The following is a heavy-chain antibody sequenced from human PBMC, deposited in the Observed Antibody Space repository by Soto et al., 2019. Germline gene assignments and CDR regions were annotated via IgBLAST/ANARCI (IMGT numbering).Heavy chain of an antibody. CDR3: AKGVSQYTPLALFDY. D-gene: IGHD5-18*01. V-gene: IGHV3-23*01. CDR2: ISGSDGRT. J-gene: IGHJ4*02. Sequence: EVQLLESWGGLVRPGGSLRLSCAASGFTFSSYAMSWVRQAPGKGLEWVSTISGSDGRTYSTDSVKGRFTISRDKSRNTAYLQMNSLRVEDTAVYYCAKGVSQYTPLALFDYWGRGTLVTVSS. CDR1: GFTFSSYA.